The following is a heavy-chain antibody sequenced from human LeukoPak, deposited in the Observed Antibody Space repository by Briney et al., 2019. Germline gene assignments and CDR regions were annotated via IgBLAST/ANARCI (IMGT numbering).Heavy chain of an antibody. CDR1: GGSISSGGYS. D-gene: IGHD3-22*01. CDR3: ARYYYDSSGYYPFDY. CDR2: IYYSGST. J-gene: IGHJ4*02. V-gene: IGHV4-30-4*07. Sequence: SETLSLTCAVSGGSISSGGYSWSWIRQPPGKGLEWIGYIYYSGSTYYNPSLKSRVTISVDTSKNQFSLKLSSVTAADTAVYYCARYYYDSSGYYPFDYWGQGTLVTVSS.